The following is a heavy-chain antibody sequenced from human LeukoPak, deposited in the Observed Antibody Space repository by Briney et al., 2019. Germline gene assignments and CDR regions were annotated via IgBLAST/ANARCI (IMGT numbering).Heavy chain of an antibody. CDR3: AKDVVAATYNWFDP. CDR1: GFTFSSYA. D-gene: IGHD2-15*01. CDR2: ISGSGGST. V-gene: IGHV3-23*01. Sequence: GGSLRLSCAASGFTFSSYAMSWVRQAPGKGLEWVSAISGSGGSTYYADSVKGRFTISRDNSKNTLYLQMNSLRAEDTAAYYCAKDVVAATYNWFDPWGQGTLVTVSS. J-gene: IGHJ5*02.